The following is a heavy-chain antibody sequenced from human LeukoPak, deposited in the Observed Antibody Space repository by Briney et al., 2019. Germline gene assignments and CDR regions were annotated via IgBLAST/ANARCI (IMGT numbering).Heavy chain of an antibody. J-gene: IGHJ3*02. CDR3: AREGYYYGSGSYYSAFDI. D-gene: IGHD3-10*01. V-gene: IGHV4-4*02. CDR2: MNHSGST. Sequence: SETLSLTCAVSGGSISSSNWWSWVRQPPGKGLEWIGEMNHSGSTNYNPSLKSRVTISVDTSKNQFSLKLSSVTAADTAVYYCAREGYYYGSGSYYSAFDIWGQGTMVTVSS. CDR1: GGSISSSNW.